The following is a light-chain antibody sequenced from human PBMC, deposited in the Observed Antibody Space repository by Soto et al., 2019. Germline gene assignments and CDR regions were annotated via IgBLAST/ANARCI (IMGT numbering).Light chain of an antibody. CDR1: SNDVGHSSF. V-gene: IGLV2-8*01. J-gene: IGLJ1*01. CDR2: EVS. CDR3: NAQADNGKHV. Sequence: QSALTQPPSASGSPGQSVTISCTGNSNDVGHSSFISWYLQHPGKGPKLIIYEVSKRPSGVPDRFSGSKSGNTASLSVSGLQDEDEADYFCNAQADNGKHVFGTGTKLTVL.